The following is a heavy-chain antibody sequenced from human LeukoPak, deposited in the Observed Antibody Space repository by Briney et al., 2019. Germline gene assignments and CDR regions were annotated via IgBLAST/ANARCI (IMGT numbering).Heavy chain of an antibody. J-gene: IGHJ4*02. V-gene: IGHV1-2*02. Sequence: ASVKVSCKASGYTFTGYYMHWVRQAPGQGLEWMGWINPNSGGTNYAQKFQGRVTMTRDTSISTAYMELSRLRSDDTAVYYCARGSIAAAGHPNDYWGQGTLVTVSS. CDR1: GYTFTGYY. CDR3: ARGSIAAAGHPNDY. D-gene: IGHD6-25*01. CDR2: INPNSGGT.